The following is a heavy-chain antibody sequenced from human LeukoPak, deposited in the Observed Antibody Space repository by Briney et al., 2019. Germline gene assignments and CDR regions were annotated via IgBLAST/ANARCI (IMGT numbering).Heavy chain of an antibody. J-gene: IGHJ4*02. D-gene: IGHD3-22*01. Sequence: GGSLRLSCAAPGFTFNGYALSWVRQAPGKGLEWLSVISGNSGTTYYADSVKGRFTTSRDNSKKTLYLQMSSLGAEDTAVYYCAKDRDSSGRYRFDYWGQGTLVTVSS. CDR1: GFTFNGYA. V-gene: IGHV3-23*01. CDR2: ISGNSGTT. CDR3: AKDRDSSGRYRFDY.